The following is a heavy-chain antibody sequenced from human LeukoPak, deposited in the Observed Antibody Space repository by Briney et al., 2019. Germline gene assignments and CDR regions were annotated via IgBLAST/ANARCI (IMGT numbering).Heavy chain of an antibody. CDR3: ARDFRPIEQQLGWRFDL. D-gene: IGHD6-13*01. CDR1: GGSISSSRYY. J-gene: IGHJ2*01. Sequence: PSETLSLTCRVSGGSISSSRYYWDWIRQPPGKGLEWIGEINHSGSTNYNPSLKSRVTISVDTSKNQFSLKLSSVTAADTAVYYCARDFRPIEQQLGWRFDLWGRGTLVTVSS. CDR2: INHSGST. V-gene: IGHV4-39*07.